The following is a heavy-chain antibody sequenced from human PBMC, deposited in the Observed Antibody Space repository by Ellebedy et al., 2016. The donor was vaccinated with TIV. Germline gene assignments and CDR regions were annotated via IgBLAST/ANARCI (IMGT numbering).Heavy chain of an antibody. V-gene: IGHV4-4*02. D-gene: IGHD3-10*01. CDR1: GGSISSSNW. J-gene: IGHJ4*02. Sequence: MPGGSLRLSCAVSGGSISSSNWWSWVRQPPGKGLEWIGEIYHSGSTNYNPSLKSRVTISVDKSKNQFSLKLSSVTAADTAVYYCARHESLIRGVRSPLDYWGQGTLVTVSS. CDR3: ARHESLIRGVRSPLDY. CDR2: IYHSGST.